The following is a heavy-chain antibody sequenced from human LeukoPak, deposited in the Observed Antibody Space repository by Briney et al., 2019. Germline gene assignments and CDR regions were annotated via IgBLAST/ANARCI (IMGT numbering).Heavy chain of an antibody. Sequence: PGGSLRLSCTASGFTFSSYSMNWVRQAPGKGLEWVSSISSSSSYIYYADSVKGRFTISRDNAKNSLYLQMNSLRAEDTAVYYCARVDSGSYGDAFDIWGQGTMVTVSS. V-gene: IGHV3-21*01. CDR3: ARVDSGSYGDAFDI. J-gene: IGHJ3*02. CDR2: ISSSSSYI. D-gene: IGHD1-26*01. CDR1: GFTFSSYS.